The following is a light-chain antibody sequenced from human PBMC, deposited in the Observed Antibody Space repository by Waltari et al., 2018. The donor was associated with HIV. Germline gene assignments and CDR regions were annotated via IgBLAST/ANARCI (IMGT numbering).Light chain of an antibody. J-gene: IGKJ4*01. CDR1: QSVTNNF. CDR2: GAS. V-gene: IGKV3-20*01. CDR3: QQYGTSPLT. Sequence: EIVLTQSPGTRSLSPGERATLSCRASQSVTNNFVAWYQQKPGQAPRLLIYGASSRANGIADRFSGGGSATDFTLTISRLEAEDSAVYYCQQYGTSPLTFGGGTKVEI.